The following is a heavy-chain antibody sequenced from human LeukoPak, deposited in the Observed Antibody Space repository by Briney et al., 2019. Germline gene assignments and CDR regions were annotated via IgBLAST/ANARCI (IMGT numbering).Heavy chain of an antibody. V-gene: IGHV1-69*04. CDR1: GGTFSSYA. CDR2: IIPILGIA. CDR3: ASIIIHDSSASGAFDI. D-gene: IGHD3-22*01. Sequence: SVKVSCKASGGTFSSYAISWVRQAPGQGLEWMGRIIPILGIANYAQKFQGRVTITADKSTSTAYMELSSLRSEDTAVYYCASIIIHDSSASGAFDIWGQGTMVTVSS. J-gene: IGHJ3*02.